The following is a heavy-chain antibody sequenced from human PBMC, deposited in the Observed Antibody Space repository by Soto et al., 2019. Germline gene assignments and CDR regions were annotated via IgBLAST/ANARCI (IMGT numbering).Heavy chain of an antibody. D-gene: IGHD1-26*01. CDR1: GFTFSSYT. J-gene: IGHJ6*02. CDR3: AREGGSYPWGMDV. Sequence: EVQLVESGGGLVKPGGSLRLSFAASGFTFSSYTMNWVRQAPGKGLEWVASIRSSSSYTFYAESVKGRFTISRDNAKNSLYLQMDSLRGEDTAVYYCAREGGSYPWGMDVWGQGTTVTVSS. CDR2: IRSSSSYT. V-gene: IGHV3-21*01.